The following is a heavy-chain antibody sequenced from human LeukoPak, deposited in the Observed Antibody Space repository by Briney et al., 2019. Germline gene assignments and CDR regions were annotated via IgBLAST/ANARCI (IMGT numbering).Heavy chain of an antibody. CDR1: GYTFTSYG. J-gene: IGHJ3*02. CDR2: VSAYNGNT. V-gene: IGHV1-18*01. CDR3: ARSPSRGYYDILTGYYTDDAFDI. Sequence: ASVKVSCKASGYTFTSYGISWVRQAPGQGLEWMGWVSAYNGNTNYAQTLQGRVTMTTDTSTSTAYMELRSLRSDDTAVYYCARSPSRGYYDILTGYYTDDAFDIWGQGTMVTVSS. D-gene: IGHD3-9*01.